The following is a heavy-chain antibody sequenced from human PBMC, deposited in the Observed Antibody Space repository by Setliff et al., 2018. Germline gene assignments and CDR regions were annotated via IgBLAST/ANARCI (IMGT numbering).Heavy chain of an antibody. CDR2: ISSSSSYI. Sequence: PGGSLRLSCAASGFTFSSYSINWVRQAPGKGLEWVSSISSSSSYIYYADSVKGRFTISRDNAKNSLYLQMNSLRAEDTAVYYCARSKFGGIYYYYGMDVWGQGTTVTVSS. CDR3: ARSKFGGIYYYYGMDV. V-gene: IGHV3-21*01. J-gene: IGHJ6*02. CDR1: GFTFSSYS. D-gene: IGHD3-16*01.